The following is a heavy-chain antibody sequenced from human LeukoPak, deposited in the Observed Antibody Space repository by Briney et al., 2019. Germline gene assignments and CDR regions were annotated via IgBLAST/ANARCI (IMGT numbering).Heavy chain of an antibody. CDR2: INHSGST. Sequence: GSLRLSCAASGFIFTNYFMSWVRQAPGKGLEWIGEINHSGSTNYNPSLKSRVTISVDTSKNQFSLKLSSVTAADTAVYYCARGPNSVGWLRDFDYWGQGTLVTVSS. CDR3: ARGPNSVGWLRDFDY. D-gene: IGHD5-12*01. J-gene: IGHJ4*02. CDR1: GFIFTNYF. V-gene: IGHV4-34*01.